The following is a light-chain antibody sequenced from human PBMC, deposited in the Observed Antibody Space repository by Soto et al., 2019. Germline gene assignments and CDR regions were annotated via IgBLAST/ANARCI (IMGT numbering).Light chain of an antibody. Sequence: QSVLTQPASVSGSPGQSITISCSGTSSDVGAYDHVSWYQQYPGKAPKFIIFEISNRPSGISSRFSGSRSGNTASLTIARLHAEDEAYYYCSSYTSRDTVIFGGGTKLTVL. CDR2: EIS. CDR1: SSDVGAYDH. J-gene: IGLJ2*01. V-gene: IGLV2-14*01. CDR3: SSYTSRDTVI.